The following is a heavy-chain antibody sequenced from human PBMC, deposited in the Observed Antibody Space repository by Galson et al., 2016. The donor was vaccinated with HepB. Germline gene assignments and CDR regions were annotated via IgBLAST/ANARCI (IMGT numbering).Heavy chain of an antibody. CDR1: GYVFTSYV. CDR3: ARERYYGSGRTGGY. CDR2: INTKTGNP. D-gene: IGHD3-10*01. J-gene: IGHJ4*02. Sequence: SVKVSCKASGYVFTSYVMNWVRQAPGQSLEWMGWINTKTGNPVYAQAFTGRFVISVDTSATTAYLQISSLKAEDTAVYYCARERYYGSGRTGGYWGQGTLVTVSS. V-gene: IGHV7-4-1*02.